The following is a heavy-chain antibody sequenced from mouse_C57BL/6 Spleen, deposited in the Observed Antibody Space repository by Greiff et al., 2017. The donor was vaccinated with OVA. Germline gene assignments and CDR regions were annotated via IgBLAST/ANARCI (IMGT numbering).Heavy chain of an antibody. J-gene: IGHJ2*01. CDR1: GFTFSDYG. CDR2: ISNLAYSI. V-gene: IGHV5-15*01. D-gene: IGHD4-1*01. CDR3: ARQPGTGETWYFDY. Sequence: EVKLMESGGGLVQPGGSLKLSCAASGFTFSDYGMAWVRQAPRKGPEWVAFISNLAYSIYYADTVTGRFTISRENAKNTLYLEMSSLRSEDTAMYYCARQPGTGETWYFDYWGQGTTLTVSS.